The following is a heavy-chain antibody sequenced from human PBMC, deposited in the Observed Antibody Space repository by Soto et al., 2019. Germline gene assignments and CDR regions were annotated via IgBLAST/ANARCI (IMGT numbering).Heavy chain of an antibody. CDR1: GFTFNNYA. CDR2: ISGGGDTT. J-gene: IGHJ4*02. CDR3: SNGRGGSGSLTPRVDF. Sequence: EVQLLESGGGLVQPGGSVRLSCAASGFTFNNYAMTWVRQAPGKGLEWVSAISGGGDTTSYADSVKGRFTVSRDGSKNTLYLQMSSLRAEDTALYYCSNGRGGSGSLTPRVDFWGQGTLFTGSS. D-gene: IGHD3-10*01. V-gene: IGHV3-23*01.